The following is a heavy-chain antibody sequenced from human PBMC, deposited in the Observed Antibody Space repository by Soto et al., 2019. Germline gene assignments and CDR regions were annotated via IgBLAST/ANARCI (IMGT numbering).Heavy chain of an antibody. D-gene: IGHD1-1*01. CDR3: ARVERGTATTVVYAFDI. CDR2: MSHSGGT. CDR1: GGFVSSGSYY. V-gene: IGHV4-34*01. Sequence: QVQLQQWGAGLLKPSETLSLTCAVYGGFVSSGSYYWSWIRKPPGKGLEWIGEMSHSGGTHFNTSLKCRVTISVDTSKNQFSLKMSSVTAADTALYYCARVERGTATTVVYAFDIWCPGTMVTVSS. J-gene: IGHJ3*02.